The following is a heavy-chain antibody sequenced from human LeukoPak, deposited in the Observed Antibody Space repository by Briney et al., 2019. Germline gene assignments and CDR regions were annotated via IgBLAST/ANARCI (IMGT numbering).Heavy chain of an antibody. CDR2: IYYSGST. CDR1: GGSISSGGYY. Sequence: PSQTLSLTCTVSGGSISSGGYYWSWIRQHPGKGLEWIGYIYYSGSTYYNPSLKSRLTISVDTSKNQFSLKLSSVTAADTAVYYCARASRTTIFGVVSYYFDYWGQGTLVTVSS. CDR3: ARASRTTIFGVVSYYFDY. V-gene: IGHV4-31*03. J-gene: IGHJ4*02. D-gene: IGHD3-3*01.